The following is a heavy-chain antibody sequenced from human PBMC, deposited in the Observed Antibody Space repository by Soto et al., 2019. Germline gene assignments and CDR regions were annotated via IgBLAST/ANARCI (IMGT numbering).Heavy chain of an antibody. J-gene: IGHJ6*02. CDR1: GYTFTSYA. D-gene: IGHD6-13*01. Sequence: ASVKVSCKASGYTFTSYAMHWVRQAPGQRLEWMGWINAGNGNTKYSQKLQGRVTITRDTSASTAYMELSSLTSEDTAIYFCARAFVDYSNLDFWGQGALVTVSSGMDVWGQGTTVTVSS. CDR3: ARAFVDYSNLDFWGQGALVTVSSGMDV. V-gene: IGHV1-3*01. CDR2: INAGNGNT.